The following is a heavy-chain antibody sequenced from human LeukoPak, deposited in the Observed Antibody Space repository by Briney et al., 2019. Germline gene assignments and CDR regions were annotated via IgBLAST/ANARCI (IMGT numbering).Heavy chain of an antibody. D-gene: IGHD3-3*01. CDR1: GFTVSSNY. CDR3: ARNYDFWSGYYY. CDR2: IYSGGST. V-gene: IGHV3-53*01. Sequence: GGSLRLSCAASGFTVSSNYMSWVRQAPGKGLEWVSVIYSGGSTYYADSVKGRFTISRDNSKNTLYLQMNSLRAEDTAVYYCARNYDFWSGYYYWGQGTLVTVSS. J-gene: IGHJ4*02.